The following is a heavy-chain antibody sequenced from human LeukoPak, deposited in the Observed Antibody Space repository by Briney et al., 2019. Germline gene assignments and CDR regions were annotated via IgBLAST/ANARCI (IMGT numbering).Heavy chain of an antibody. CDR1: GYTFTSYG. D-gene: IGHD6-13*01. V-gene: IGHV1-18*01. CDR3: ARAGRSAAPGDYYHYYMDV. J-gene: IGHJ6*03. CDR2: ISAYNGNT. Sequence: GASVKVSCKASGYTFTSYGISWVRQAPGQGLEWMGWISAYNGNTNYAQKLQGRVTMTTDTSTSTAYMELRSLRSDDTAVYYCARAGRSAAPGDYYHYYMDVWGKGTTVTVSS.